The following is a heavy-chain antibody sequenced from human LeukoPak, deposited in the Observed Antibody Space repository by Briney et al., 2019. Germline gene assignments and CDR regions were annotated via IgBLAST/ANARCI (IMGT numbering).Heavy chain of an antibody. CDR3: ARGYCGGDCELDY. CDR1: GGSFSGYY. D-gene: IGHD2-21*02. J-gene: IGHJ4*02. V-gene: IGHV4-34*01. CDR2: INHSGST. Sequence: SETLSLTCAVYGGSFSGYYWSWIRQPPGKGLEWIGEINHSGSTNYNPSLKSRVTISVDTSKNQFSLKLSSVTAADTAVYYCARGYCGGDCELDYWGQGTLVTVSS.